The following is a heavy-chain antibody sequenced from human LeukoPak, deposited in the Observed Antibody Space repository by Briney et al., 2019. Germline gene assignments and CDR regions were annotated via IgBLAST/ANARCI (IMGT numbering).Heavy chain of an antibody. CDR1: GYTFTGYA. CDR2: INAGNGNT. Sequence: ASVKVSCKASGYTFTGYAMQWVRQAPGQRLEWMGWINAGNGNTKYSQKFQGRVTITRDTSASTAYMELSSLRSEDTAVYYCARVNYDILTGYSGAVYYFDYWGQGTLVTVSS. CDR3: ARVNYDILTGYSGAVYYFDY. D-gene: IGHD3-9*01. J-gene: IGHJ4*02. V-gene: IGHV1-3*01.